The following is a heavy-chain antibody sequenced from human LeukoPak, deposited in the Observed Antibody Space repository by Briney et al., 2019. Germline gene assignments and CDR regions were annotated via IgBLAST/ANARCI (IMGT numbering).Heavy chain of an antibody. V-gene: IGHV3-30-3*01. CDR3: ARDQYDTWSRRGNFDS. D-gene: IGHD3-3*01. CDR1: GFTFSNYA. J-gene: IGHJ4*02. Sequence: PGGSLRLSCAASGFTFSNYAMHWVRQAPGKGLEWVAVISYDGSDKYYADSVKGRFTISRDNSKNTLYLQMNSLRVEDTAVFYCARDQYDTWSRRGNFDSWGQGTLVIVSS. CDR2: ISYDGSDK.